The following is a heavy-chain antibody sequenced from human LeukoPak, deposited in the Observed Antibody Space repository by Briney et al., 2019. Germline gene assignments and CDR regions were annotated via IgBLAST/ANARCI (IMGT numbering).Heavy chain of an antibody. CDR3: ARDDIVVVPAASYFDY. CDR1: GFTFSSYS. V-gene: IGHV3-21*01. J-gene: IGHJ4*02. Sequence: GGSLRLSCAASGFTFSSYSMNWVRQAPGKGLEWVSSISSSSSYIYYADSVKGRFTISRDNAKNSLYLQMNSLRAEDTAVYYCARDDIVVVPAASYFDYWGQGTLVTVFS. CDR2: ISSSSSYI. D-gene: IGHD2-2*01.